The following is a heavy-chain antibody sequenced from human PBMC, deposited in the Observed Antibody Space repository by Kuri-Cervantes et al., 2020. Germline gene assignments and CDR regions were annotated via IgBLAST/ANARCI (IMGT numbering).Heavy chain of an antibody. Sequence: GESLKISCAASGFTFSNSDMNWVRQAPGKGLEWVSGVSWNGSRTHYADSVKGRFTISRDNAKNSLYLQMNSLRAEDTAVYYCARGGQWLVPRDFDYWGQGTLVTVSS. CDR1: GFTFSNSD. CDR2: VSWNGSRT. D-gene: IGHD6-19*01. CDR3: ARGGQWLVPRDFDY. J-gene: IGHJ4*02. V-gene: IGHV3-19*01.